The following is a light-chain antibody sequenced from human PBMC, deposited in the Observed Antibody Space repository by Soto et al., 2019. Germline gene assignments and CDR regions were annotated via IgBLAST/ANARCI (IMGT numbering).Light chain of an antibody. CDR2: DVS. CDR3: ISYTSSSTLYVV. J-gene: IGLJ2*01. V-gene: IGLV2-14*01. CDR1: SSDVGGYNY. Sequence: QSALTQPASVSGSPGQSITISCTGTSSDVGGYNYVSWYQQHPGKAPKLMIYDVSNRPSGVSNRFSGSKSGNTASLPISGLPAEDEADYYCISYTSSSTLYVVFGGGTKLTVL.